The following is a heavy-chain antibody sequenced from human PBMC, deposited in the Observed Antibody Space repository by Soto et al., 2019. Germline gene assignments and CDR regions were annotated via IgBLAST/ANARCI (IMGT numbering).Heavy chain of an antibody. D-gene: IGHD6-6*01. CDR1: GFTVSSNY. J-gene: IGHJ4*02. Sequence: GGSLRLSCAASGFTVSSNYMSWFRQAPGKGLEWVSVIYSGGSTYYADSVKGRFTISRDNSKNTLYLQMNSLRAEDTAVYYCARGPAARHFDYWGQGTLVTVSS. CDR2: IYSGGST. CDR3: ARGPAARHFDY. V-gene: IGHV3-66*01.